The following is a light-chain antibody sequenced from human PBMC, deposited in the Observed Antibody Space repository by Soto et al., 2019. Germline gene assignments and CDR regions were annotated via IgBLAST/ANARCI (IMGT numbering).Light chain of an antibody. CDR1: QSVHNF. CDR2: GAS. J-gene: IGKJ5*01. CDR3: QQRSNWPPIT. Sequence: EVVVPRSPASFSLSPGARAALSCKASQSVHNFLAWYQQKPGEAPRLLIYGASTRAAGVPPRFSGSGSGTDFTLTISSLEPEDFAVYYCQQRSNWPPITFGQGTRLEIK. V-gene: IGKV3-11*01.